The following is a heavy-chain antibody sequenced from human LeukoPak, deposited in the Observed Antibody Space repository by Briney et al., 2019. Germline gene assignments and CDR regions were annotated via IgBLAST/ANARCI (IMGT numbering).Heavy chain of an antibody. J-gene: IGHJ6*03. CDR3: ARDSLPYCSSTSCYSNMDV. D-gene: IGHD2-2*02. Sequence: SETLSLTCTVSGVSISSDDYCWSWIRQPAGKGLEWIGRIYTSGSTNYNPSLKSRVTMSVDTSKNQFSLKLSSVTAADTAVYYCARDSLPYCSSTSCYSNMDVWGKGTTVTISS. CDR2: IYTSGST. CDR1: GVSISSDDYC. V-gene: IGHV4-61*02.